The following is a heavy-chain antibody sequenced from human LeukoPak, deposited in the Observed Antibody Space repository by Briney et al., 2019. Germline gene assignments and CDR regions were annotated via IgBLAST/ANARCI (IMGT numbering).Heavy chain of an antibody. V-gene: IGHV5-51*01. J-gene: IGHJ4*02. Sequence: GESLKISCKASGYSFTSYWIGWVRQMPGKGLEWMGIIYPGESDTKYSPSFQGQVTISADKSLSTAYLQWSSLQASDTAMYYCARRSSSWQRYDNWGQGTLVTVSP. CDR2: IYPGESDT. D-gene: IGHD6-13*01. CDR1: GYSFTSYW. CDR3: ARRSSSWQRYDN.